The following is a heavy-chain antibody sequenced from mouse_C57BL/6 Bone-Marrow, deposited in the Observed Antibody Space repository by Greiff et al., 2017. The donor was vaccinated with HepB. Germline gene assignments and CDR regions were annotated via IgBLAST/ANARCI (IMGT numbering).Heavy chain of an antibody. CDR1: GYTFTSYW. CDR2: IDPSDSYT. J-gene: IGHJ4*01. CDR3: ASWGYAMDY. V-gene: IGHV1-69*01. D-gene: IGHD4-1*01. Sequence: QVQLQQPGAELVMPGASVKLSCKASGYTFTSYWMHWVKQRPGQGLEWIGEIDPSDSYTNYNQKFKGKSTLTVDKSSSTAYMQLSSLTSEDSAVDYCASWGYAMDYWGQGTSVTVSS.